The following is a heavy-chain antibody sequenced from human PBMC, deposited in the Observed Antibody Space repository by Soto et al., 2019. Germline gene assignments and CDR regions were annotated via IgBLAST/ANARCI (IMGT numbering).Heavy chain of an antibody. Sequence: QVQLVESGGGVVQPGRSLRLSCAASGFTFSSYGMHWVRQAPGKGLEWVAVIWYDGSNKYYADSVKGRFTISRDNSKNPLYLQMNSLRAEDTAVYYCARDLVRDYYYYGMDVWGQGTTVTVSS. V-gene: IGHV3-33*01. CDR3: ARDLVRDYYYYGMDV. D-gene: IGHD3-10*01. CDR1: GFTFSSYG. J-gene: IGHJ6*02. CDR2: IWYDGSNK.